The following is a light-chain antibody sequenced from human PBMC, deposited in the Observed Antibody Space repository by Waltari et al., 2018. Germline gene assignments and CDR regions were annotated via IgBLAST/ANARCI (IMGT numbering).Light chain of an antibody. CDR3: QSFDISLNGWV. Sequence: QSVLTQSPSVSGAPGQWVTISCTGSSSNIGAGYDVHWYQQLPGTAPKLLRYVNNRRPSGVPDRFSGSRSPTSASLAITGLQPEDEADYYCQSFDISLNGWVFGGGTKVTVL. CDR2: VNN. J-gene: IGLJ3*02. V-gene: IGLV1-40*01. CDR1: SSNIGAGYD.